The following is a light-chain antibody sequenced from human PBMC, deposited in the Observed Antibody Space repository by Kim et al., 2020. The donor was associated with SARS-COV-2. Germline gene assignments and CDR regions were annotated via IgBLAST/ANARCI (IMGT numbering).Light chain of an antibody. CDR2: EDD. J-gene: IGLJ2*01. CDR1: SGSREEGD. V-gene: IGLV6-57*04. CDR3: QSYNRDNVI. Sequence: NFMLTQPHSVSESPGKTVTISCTRSSGSREEGDGGGGGGGAGGVPTTVIYEDDQRPSGVSDRFSGSIDNSSNSASLTISGLRTEDEADYYCQSYNRDNVIFGGGTQLTVL.